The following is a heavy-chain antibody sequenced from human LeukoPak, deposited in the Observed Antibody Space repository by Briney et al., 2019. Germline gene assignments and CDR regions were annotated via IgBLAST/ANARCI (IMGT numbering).Heavy chain of an antibody. V-gene: IGHV4-34*01. CDR3: ARGPRVELLSQPGGYYFDY. CDR1: GGSFSGYY. CDR2: INHSGST. J-gene: IGHJ4*02. D-gene: IGHD2/OR15-2a*01. Sequence: SETLSLTCAVYGGSFSGYYWSWIRQPPGKGLEWIGEINHSGSTNYNPSLKSRVTISVDTSKNQFSLKLSSVTAADTAVYYCARGPRVELLSQPGGYYFDYWGQGTLVTVSS.